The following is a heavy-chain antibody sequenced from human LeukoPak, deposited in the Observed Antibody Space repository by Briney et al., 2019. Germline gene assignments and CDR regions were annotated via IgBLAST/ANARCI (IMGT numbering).Heavy chain of an antibody. Sequence: SVKVSCKASGGTFTSYAISWVRQAPGQGLEGMGGIIPIFGTANYAQKFQGRVTITADESTSTAYMELSSLRYQDTAVYYCARDRAPVVPAAIRYYYYYMDVWGKGTTVTVSS. J-gene: IGHJ6*03. CDR3: ARDRAPVVPAAIRYYYYYMDV. V-gene: IGHV1-69*13. CDR1: GGTFTSYA. CDR2: IIPIFGTA. D-gene: IGHD2-2*02.